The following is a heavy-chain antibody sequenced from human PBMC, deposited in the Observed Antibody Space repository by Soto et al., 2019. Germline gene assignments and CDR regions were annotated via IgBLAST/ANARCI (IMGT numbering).Heavy chain of an antibody. Sequence: QVQLVQSGAEVKKPGSSVKVSCKTSGVSFNNNGIGWVRQAPGHGLEWVGGVSPPFRTSNYARKFQGRISITADASTGTVNMELSSLTSEDTAQYYCARVLYYGSGSYSPYGMDVWGQGPTVTVSS. J-gene: IGHJ6*02. D-gene: IGHD3-10*01. CDR1: GVSFNNNG. CDR2: VSPPFRTS. V-gene: IGHV1-69*01. CDR3: ARVLYYGSGSYSPYGMDV.